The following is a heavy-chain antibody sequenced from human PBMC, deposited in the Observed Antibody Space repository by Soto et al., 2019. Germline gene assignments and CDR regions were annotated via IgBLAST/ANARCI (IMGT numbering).Heavy chain of an antibody. D-gene: IGHD1-1*01. V-gene: IGHV3-20*04. Sequence: PGGSLRLSCAASGFTFSDYYMSWIRQAPGKGLEWVSTINRNGGSTGYADSVKGRFTISRDNAKNSLYLQMNSLRAEDTALYYCARRPYNWNAVDYWGQGTLVTVSS. CDR1: GFTFSDYY. J-gene: IGHJ4*02. CDR2: INRNGGST. CDR3: ARRPYNWNAVDY.